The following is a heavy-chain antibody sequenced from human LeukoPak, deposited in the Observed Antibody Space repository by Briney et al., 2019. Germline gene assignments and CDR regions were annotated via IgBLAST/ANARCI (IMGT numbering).Heavy chain of an antibody. J-gene: IGHJ4*02. V-gene: IGHV4-34*01. D-gene: IGHD3-22*01. CDR3: ARKTGEIVVADY. CDR1: GGSISSYY. CDR2: INHSGST. Sequence: SETLSLTCTVSGGSISSYYWSWIRQPPGKGLEWIGEINHSGSTDYNPSLKSRVTISVDTSKNQFSLKLSSVTAADTAVYYCARKTGEIVVADYWGQGTLVTVSS.